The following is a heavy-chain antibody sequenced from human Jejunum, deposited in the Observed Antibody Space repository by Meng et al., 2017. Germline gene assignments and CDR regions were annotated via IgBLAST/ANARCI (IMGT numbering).Heavy chain of an antibody. Sequence: GQRKESGPGLVRPSETLSLICTVSGGSVSRAGYQWGWIRQPPGKGLEWIGYASTNYNPSLKSRVTISLDTSRNQFSLSLSSVTAADTAVYYCARDHMGSLDYWGQGILVTVSS. CDR1: GGSVSRAGYQ. CDR3: ARDHMGSLDY. V-gene: IGHV4-61*08. J-gene: IGHJ4*02. D-gene: IGHD1-26*01. CDR2: AST.